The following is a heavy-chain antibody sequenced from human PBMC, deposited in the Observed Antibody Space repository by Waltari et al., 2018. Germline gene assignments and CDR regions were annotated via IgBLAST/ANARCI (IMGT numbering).Heavy chain of an antibody. D-gene: IGHD2-2*02. CDR2: SIMSSSYI. CDR1: EFTFSRTS. J-gene: IGHJ4*02. CDR3: ARTNPHTPYFDY. V-gene: IGHV3-21*03. Sequence: EVQLVESGGGLVKPGGSLSISCAASEFTFSRTSMNWLRQAAGKGLEWVSASIMSSSYIYYADSVKGRFTISRDNAKNSLYLQMNSLRAEDTALYYCARTNPHTPYFDYWGQGTLVTVSS.